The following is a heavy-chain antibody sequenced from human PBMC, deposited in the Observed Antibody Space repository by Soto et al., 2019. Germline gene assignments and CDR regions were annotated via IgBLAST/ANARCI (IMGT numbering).Heavy chain of an antibody. D-gene: IGHD2-15*01. CDR1: GVSFSTYY. CDR3: ARDQGGPFDY. J-gene: IGHJ4*02. CDR2: MYYSGSN. V-gene: IGHV4-59*01. Sequence: QVQLQESGPGLVKPSETLSLTCTVSGVSFSTYYWSWIRQAPGKGVEWSGYMYYSGSNNYTPSLKSRVTMSVDTSKNQLSLKMSSVTAADTAVYYCARDQGGPFDYWGQGTLVTVSS.